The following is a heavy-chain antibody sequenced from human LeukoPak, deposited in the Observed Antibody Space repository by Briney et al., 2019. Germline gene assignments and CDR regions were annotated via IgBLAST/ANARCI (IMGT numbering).Heavy chain of an antibody. CDR1: GGSISSYY. J-gene: IGHJ4*02. V-gene: IGHV4-59*01. CDR2: IYYSGST. Sequence: SETLSLTCTVSGGSISSYYWSWTRQPPGKGLEWIGYIYYSGSTNYNPSLKSRVTISVDTSKNQFSLKLSSVTAADTAVYYCARVGNIAAAAFDYWGQGTLVTVSS. D-gene: IGHD6-13*01. CDR3: ARVGNIAAAAFDY.